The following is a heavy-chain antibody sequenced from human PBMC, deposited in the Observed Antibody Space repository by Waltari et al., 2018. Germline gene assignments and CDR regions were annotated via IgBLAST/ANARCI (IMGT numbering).Heavy chain of an antibody. CDR1: GFSLSTSGVG. V-gene: IGHV2-5*02. CDR2: IYWDDDK. D-gene: IGHD3-22*01. Sequence: QITLKESGPTLVKPTQTLTLTCTFSGFSLSTSGVGVGWIRQPPGKALEWLALIYWDDDKRYSPSLKSRLTITKDTSKNQVVLTMTNMDPVDTATYYCAHKSKVRDYYDSSGWSDFDYWGQGTLVTVSS. J-gene: IGHJ4*02. CDR3: AHKSKVRDYYDSSGWSDFDY.